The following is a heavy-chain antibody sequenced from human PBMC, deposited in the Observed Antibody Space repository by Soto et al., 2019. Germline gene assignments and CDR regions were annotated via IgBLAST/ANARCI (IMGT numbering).Heavy chain of an antibody. CDR1: GGSISSYY. CDR3: ARRHDYFDY. V-gene: IGHV4-59*08. Sequence: QVQLQESGPGLVKPSETLSLTCTVSGGSISSYYWSCIRQPPGKGLEWIGYIYYSGSTNYNPSLKSRVTISVDTSKNQFSLKLSSVTAADTAVYYCARRHDYFDYWGQGTLVTVSS. J-gene: IGHJ4*02. CDR2: IYYSGST.